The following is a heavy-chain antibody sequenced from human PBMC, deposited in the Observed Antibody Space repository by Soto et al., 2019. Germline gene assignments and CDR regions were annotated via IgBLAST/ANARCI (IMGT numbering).Heavy chain of an antibody. D-gene: IGHD2-8*01. Sequence: EVQLVDSGGGLVQPGGSLRLSCAASGFTVSSNYMSWVRQAPGKGLEWVSVIYSGGSTYYADSVKGRFTISRDNSKNTLYLQMNSLRAEDTAVYYCAREKKSRGMVYAINWFDPWGQGTLVTVSS. J-gene: IGHJ5*02. CDR3: AREKKSRGMVYAINWFDP. CDR2: IYSGGST. V-gene: IGHV3-66*01. CDR1: GFTVSSNY.